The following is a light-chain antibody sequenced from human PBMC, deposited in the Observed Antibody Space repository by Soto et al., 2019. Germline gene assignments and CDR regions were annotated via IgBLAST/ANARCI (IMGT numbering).Light chain of an antibody. CDR2: EVT. Sequence: QSALTQPPSASGSPGQSVAISCTGTSSDVGGNNYVSWYQQHPGKAPKLMVYEVTKRPSWVPDRFSGSKSGNTASLTVSGLQAEDEADYYCSSYAGSNNVIFGGGTKLTVL. V-gene: IGLV2-8*01. CDR1: SSDVGGNNY. J-gene: IGLJ2*01. CDR3: SSYAGSNNVI.